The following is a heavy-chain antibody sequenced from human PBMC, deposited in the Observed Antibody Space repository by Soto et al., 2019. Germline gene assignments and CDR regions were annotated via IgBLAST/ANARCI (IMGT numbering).Heavy chain of an antibody. CDR2: IGGSGGNT. V-gene: IGHV3-23*01. D-gene: IGHD4-4*01. CDR3: ARVASDYINSADH. CDR1: GFIFXXXX. Sequence: EVQLLESGGGLVQPGGSLRLSCAASGFIFXXXXMTWVXQAPGKGLEWVSAIGGSGGNTYYAASVKGRFTISRDNSKDTVDLEMNRLRVDDTAVYFCARVASDYINSADHWGQGILVTVSS. J-gene: IGHJ4*02.